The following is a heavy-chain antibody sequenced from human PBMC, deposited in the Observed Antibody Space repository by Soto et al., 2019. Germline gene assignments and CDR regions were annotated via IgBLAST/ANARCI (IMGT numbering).Heavy chain of an antibody. CDR3: AKDPNIVVVPGGTGGMDV. D-gene: IGHD2-2*01. CDR2: GGT. V-gene: IGHV1-2*02. J-gene: IGHJ6*02. Sequence: GGTNYAQKFQGRVTMTRVTSISTAYLELSSLRSDDTALYYCAKDPNIVVVPGGTGGMDVWGQGTTVTVSS.